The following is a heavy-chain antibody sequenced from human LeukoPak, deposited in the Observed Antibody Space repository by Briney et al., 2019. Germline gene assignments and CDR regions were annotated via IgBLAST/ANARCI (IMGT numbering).Heavy chain of an antibody. CDR1: GYTFTDYY. Sequence: ASVKVSCKVSGYTFTDYYMHWVQQAPGKGLEWMELVDPEDGETIYAEKFQGRVTITADTSTDTAYVELCSLRSEDTAVYYCATDLIVGATDYWGQGTLVTVSS. CDR3: ATDLIVGATDY. D-gene: IGHD1-26*01. V-gene: IGHV1-69-2*01. J-gene: IGHJ4*02. CDR2: VDPEDGET.